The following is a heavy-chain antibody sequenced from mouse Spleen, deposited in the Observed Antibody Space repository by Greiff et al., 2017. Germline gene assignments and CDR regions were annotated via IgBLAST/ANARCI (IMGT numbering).Heavy chain of an antibody. V-gene: IGHV1-63*01. Sequence: QVQRQQSGAELVRPGTSVKMSCKASGYTFTNYWIGWAKQRPGHGLEWIGDIYPGGGYTNYNEKFKGKATLTADKSSSTAYMQFSSLTSEDSAIYYCARSRFPHAMDYWGQGTSVTVSS. CDR2: IYPGGGYT. CDR1: GYTFTNYW. J-gene: IGHJ4*01. CDR3: ARSRFPHAMDY.